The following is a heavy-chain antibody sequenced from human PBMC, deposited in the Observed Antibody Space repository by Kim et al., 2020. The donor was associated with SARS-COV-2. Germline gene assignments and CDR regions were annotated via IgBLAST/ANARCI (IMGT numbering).Heavy chain of an antibody. Sequence: KYRGSTRHTPSPKSRATISVNPSQNQFSLKLSYVTAADSAVYYCARGFDFWGQGTLVTVSS. CDR2: KYRGST. V-gene: IGHV4-59*09. J-gene: IGHJ4*02. CDR3: ARGFDF.